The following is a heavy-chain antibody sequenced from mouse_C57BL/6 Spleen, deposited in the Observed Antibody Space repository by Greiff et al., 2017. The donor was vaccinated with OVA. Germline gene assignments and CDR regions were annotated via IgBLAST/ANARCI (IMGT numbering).Heavy chain of an antibody. D-gene: IGHD2-10*02. CDR2: ISSGGDYI. V-gene: IGHV5-9-1*02. J-gene: IGHJ4*01. CDR1: GFTFSSYA. Sequence: EVHLVESGEGLVKPGGSLKLSCAASGFTFSSYAMSWVRQTPEKRLEWVAYISSGGDYIYYADTVKGRFTISRDNARNTLYLQMSSLKSEDTAMYYCTRALVKGYYYAMDYWGQGTSVTVSS. CDR3: TRALVKGYYYAMDY.